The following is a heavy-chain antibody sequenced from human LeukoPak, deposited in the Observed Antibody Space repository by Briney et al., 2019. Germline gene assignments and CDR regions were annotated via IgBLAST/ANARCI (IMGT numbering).Heavy chain of an antibody. V-gene: IGHV3-72*01. CDR2: IRRGANSYTT. CDR3: SRDGGEGGNSAFDI. J-gene: IGHJ3*02. CDR1: GFTFSDYI. Sequence: GGSLRLSCAASGFTFSDYILDWVRQAPGKGLEWVGRIRRGANSYTTEYAASVKGRLTISRDDSKNSLYLHMNSLKTEDTAVYHCSRDGGEGGNSAFDILGQGTMVTVSS. D-gene: IGHD3-16*01.